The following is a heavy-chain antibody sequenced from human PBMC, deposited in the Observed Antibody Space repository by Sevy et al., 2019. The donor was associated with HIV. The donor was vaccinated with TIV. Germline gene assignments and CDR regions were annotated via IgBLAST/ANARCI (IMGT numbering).Heavy chain of an antibody. D-gene: IGHD3-22*01. CDR3: ARHRDYYDSSGYGTFDP. CDR1: GYTFTSYD. CDR2: MNPNTGNT. V-gene: IGHV1-8*01. Sequence: ASVKVSCKASGYTFTSYDINWVRQASGQGLEWMGWMNPNTGNTGYAQKFQGRVTMTRNTSISTAYMELSSPRSEDTAVYYCARHRDYYDSSGYGTFDPWGQGTLVTVSS. J-gene: IGHJ5*02.